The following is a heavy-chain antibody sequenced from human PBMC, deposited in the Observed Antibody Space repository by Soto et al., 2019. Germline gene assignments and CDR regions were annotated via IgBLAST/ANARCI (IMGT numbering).Heavy chain of an antibody. CDR2: IGGGDDDR. CDR3: AKDRMDHNSVWDPFDI. J-gene: IGHJ3*02. D-gene: IGHD2-21*01. Sequence: GGSLRLSCAASGFTFNTFAMTWGRQAPGKGLEWVSSIGGGDDDRFYADSVKGRFTISRDNSKHMVFLQMNSLRAEDTAIYYCAKDRMDHNSVWDPFDIWGQGTMVTVSS. CDR1: GFTFNTFA. V-gene: IGHV3-23*01.